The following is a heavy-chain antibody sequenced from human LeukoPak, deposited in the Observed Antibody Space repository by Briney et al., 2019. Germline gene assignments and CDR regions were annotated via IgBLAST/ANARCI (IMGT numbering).Heavy chain of an antibody. Sequence: SETLSLTCTVSGGSITSGSYYWTWIRQPAGKGLEWIGRIYTTGSTNYKPSLKSRVTISVDASKNQFSLKLASVTAADTAVYYCARVSWFPGTSYYYMDVWDKGTTVTVSS. V-gene: IGHV4-61*02. D-gene: IGHD1-1*01. J-gene: IGHJ6*03. CDR2: IYTTGST. CDR1: GGSITSGSYY. CDR3: ARVSWFPGTSYYYMDV.